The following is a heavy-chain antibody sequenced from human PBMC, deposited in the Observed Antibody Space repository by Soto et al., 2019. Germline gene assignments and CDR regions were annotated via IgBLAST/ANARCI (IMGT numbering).Heavy chain of an antibody. Sequence: PSETLSLTCTVSGGSISSYYWSWIRQPPGKGLEWIGYIYYSGSTNYNPSLKSRVTISVDTSKNQFSLKLSSVTAADTAVYYCARRGPTPYGSGSYYYYYYYGMDVWGQGTTVTVSS. V-gene: IGHV4-59*01. CDR3: ARRGPTPYGSGSYYYYYYYGMDV. CDR1: GGSISSYY. CDR2: IYYSGST. D-gene: IGHD3-10*01. J-gene: IGHJ6*02.